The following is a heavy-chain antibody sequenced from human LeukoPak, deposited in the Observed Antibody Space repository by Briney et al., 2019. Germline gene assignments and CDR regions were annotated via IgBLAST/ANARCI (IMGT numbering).Heavy chain of an antibody. CDR1: GYTFTSYG. J-gene: IGHJ3*02. CDR3: ARLRDMATIADAFDI. Sequence: ASVKVSCKASGYTFTSYGISWVRQAPGQGLEWMGWISAYNGNTNYAQKLQGRVTMTTDTSTSTAYMELRSLRSDDTAVYYCARLRDMATIADAFDIRGQGTMVTVSS. V-gene: IGHV1-18*01. D-gene: IGHD5-24*01. CDR2: ISAYNGNT.